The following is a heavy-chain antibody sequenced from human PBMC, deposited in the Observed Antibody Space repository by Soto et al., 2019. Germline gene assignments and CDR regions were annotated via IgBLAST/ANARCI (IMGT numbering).Heavy chain of an antibody. CDR1: GGTVNNYP. D-gene: IGHD5-12*01. V-gene: IGHV1-69*01. CDR2: SIPIFGTA. CDR3: ARGRGYSGDDHYYYFDMDG. J-gene: IGHJ6*02. Sequence: QVQLVQSGAEVKKPGSSVKVSCKASGGTVNNYPITWVRQAPGEGLEWMGGSIPIFGTANYAQKFQGRVTKSEAESTSTAYMELSSLRAEDTAVYYCARGRGYSGDDHYYYFDMDGWGQVTKVTVSS.